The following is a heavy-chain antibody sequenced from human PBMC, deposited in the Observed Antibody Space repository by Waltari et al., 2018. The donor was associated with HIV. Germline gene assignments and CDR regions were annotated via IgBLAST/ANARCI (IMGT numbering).Heavy chain of an antibody. V-gene: IGHV3-48*01. D-gene: IGHD6-19*01. Sequence: VETGGTLVQTGGSLRLSCIGSGFSFSSYRMNWVRQAPNKRTQWVAYVRPSGSVTYYVDSVKDRFVISRDNVESSLYLQMTDLRGDDTAIYYCAREPPHKSGWPFDVWGRGTLVAVS. CDR2: VRPSGSVT. CDR1: GFSFSSYR. J-gene: IGHJ4*01. CDR3: AREPPHKSGWPFDV.